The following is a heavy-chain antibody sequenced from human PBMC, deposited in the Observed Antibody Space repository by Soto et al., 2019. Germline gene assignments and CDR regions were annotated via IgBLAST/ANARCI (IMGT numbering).Heavy chain of an antibody. Sequence: EVQLVESGGGLVKPGGSLRLSCAASGFTFSSYSMNWVRQAPGKGLEWVSSISSSSSYIYYADSVKGRFTISRDNAKNSLYLQMNSLRAEDTAVYYCARDSPREFGELLLVGPNDAFDIWGQGTMVTVSS. V-gene: IGHV3-21*01. J-gene: IGHJ3*02. D-gene: IGHD3-10*01. CDR1: GFTFSSYS. CDR3: ARDSPREFGELLLVGPNDAFDI. CDR2: ISSSSSYI.